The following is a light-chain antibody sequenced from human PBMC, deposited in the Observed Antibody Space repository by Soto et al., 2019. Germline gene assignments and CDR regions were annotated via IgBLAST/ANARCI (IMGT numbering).Light chain of an antibody. J-gene: IGLJ1*01. CDR3: SSYAGSNTPYV. Sequence: QSVLTQPPSASGSPGQSVTISCTGTSSDVGGYNYVSWYQHHPGNAPKLMMYEVNKRTSGVPDRFSGSKSGNTASLTVSGLQAEDEADYYCSSYAGSNTPYVFGTGTKLTVL. V-gene: IGLV2-8*01. CDR1: SSDVGGYNY. CDR2: EVN.